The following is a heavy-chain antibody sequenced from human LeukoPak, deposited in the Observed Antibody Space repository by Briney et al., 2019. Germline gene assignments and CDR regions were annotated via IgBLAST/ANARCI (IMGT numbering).Heavy chain of an antibody. CDR1: VGSSSSSSYY. V-gene: IGHV4-39*01. CDR2: IHDSGRT. J-gene: IGHJ4*02. D-gene: IGHD4-23*01. CDR3: ARLYGGNSNNYYCDY. Sequence: TLSLTCTVSVGSSSSSSYYWGWIRQPPGKGLEWIGRIHDSGRTDNNPSLKSRVSISIRTSTSQFCLKLRCVPPADPAVTLCARLYGGNSNNYYCDYWGQETLVTVSS.